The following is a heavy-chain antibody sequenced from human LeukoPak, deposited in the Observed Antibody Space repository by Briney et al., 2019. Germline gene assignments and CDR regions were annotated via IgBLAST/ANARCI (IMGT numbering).Heavy chain of an antibody. V-gene: IGHV1-8*01. J-gene: IGHJ5*02. CDR3: ARGRGIAARHNWFDP. Sequence: GASVKVSCKASGYTFTSYDINWVRQATGQGLEWMGWMNPNSGNTGYAQKFQGRVTMTRNTSIRTAYLEMSSLRSEDTAVYYCARGRGIAARHNWFDPWGQGTLVTVSS. CDR2: MNPNSGNT. CDR1: GYTFTSYD. D-gene: IGHD6-6*01.